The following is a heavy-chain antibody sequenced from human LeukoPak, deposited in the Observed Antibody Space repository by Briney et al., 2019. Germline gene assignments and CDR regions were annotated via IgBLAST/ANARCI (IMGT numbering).Heavy chain of an antibody. CDR2: INPSGTT. J-gene: IGHJ3*02. CDR1: GGSISSGSYY. CDR3: ARGSSEYAFDI. D-gene: IGHD3-22*01. V-gene: IGHV4-61*02. Sequence: SETLSLTCTVSGGSISSGSYYWSWIRQPAGKGLEWIGRINPSGTTNYNPSLKSRVTISVDTSKNQFSLKLSSVTAADTAVYYCARGSSEYAFDIWGQGTMVTVSS.